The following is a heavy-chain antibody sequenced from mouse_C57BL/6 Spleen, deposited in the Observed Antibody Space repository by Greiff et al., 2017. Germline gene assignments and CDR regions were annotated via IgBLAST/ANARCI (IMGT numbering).Heavy chain of an antibody. CDR1: GYSFTGYF. J-gene: IGHJ3*01. Sequence: VQLKESGPELVKPGDSVKISCKASGYSFTGYFMNWVMQSHGKSLEWIGRINPYNGDTFYNQKFKGKATLTVDKSSSTAHMELRSLTSEDSAVYYCAREGIGFAYWGQGTLVTVSA. CDR2: INPYNGDT. CDR3: AREGIGFAY. V-gene: IGHV1-20*01.